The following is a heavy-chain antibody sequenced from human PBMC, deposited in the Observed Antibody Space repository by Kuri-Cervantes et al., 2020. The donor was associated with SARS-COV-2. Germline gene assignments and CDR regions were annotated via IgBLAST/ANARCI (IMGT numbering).Heavy chain of an antibody. CDR2: ISSSSSTI. CDR3: ARGRYDFDY. Sequence: GESLKISCAASGFTFSSYSMNWVRQAPGKGLEWVSYISSSSSTIYYADSVKGRFTISRDNAKNSLYLQMNSLRAEDTAAYYCARGRYDFDYWGQGTLVTVSS. V-gene: IGHV3-48*01. CDR1: GFTFSSYS. J-gene: IGHJ4*02. D-gene: IGHD3-22*01.